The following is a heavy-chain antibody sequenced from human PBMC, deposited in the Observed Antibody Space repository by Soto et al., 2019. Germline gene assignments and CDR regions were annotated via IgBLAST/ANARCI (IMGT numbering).Heavy chain of an antibody. J-gene: IGHJ6*02. D-gene: IGHD6-19*01. Sequence: GGSLRLSCAASGFTFSSYGMHWVRQAPGKGLEWVAVISYDGSNKYYADSVKGRFTISRDNSKNTLYLQMNSLRAEDTAVYYCAKIVAVAGTYYYYGMDVWGQGTTVTVSS. V-gene: IGHV3-30*18. CDR3: AKIVAVAGTYYYYGMDV. CDR1: GFTFSSYG. CDR2: ISYDGSNK.